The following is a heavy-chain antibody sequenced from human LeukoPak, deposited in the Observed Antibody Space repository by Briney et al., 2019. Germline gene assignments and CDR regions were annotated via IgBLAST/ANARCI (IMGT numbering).Heavy chain of an antibody. D-gene: IGHD4-17*01. CDR1: GFTFSSYA. V-gene: IGHV3-30-3*01. J-gene: IGHJ4*02. CDR2: ISYDGSNK. Sequence: GRSLRLSCAASGFTFSSYAMHWVRQAPGKGLEWVAVISYDGSNKYYADSVKGRFTISRDNSKNTLYLQMNSLRAEDTAVYYCARGGSYGDYVFNYWGQGTLVTVSS. CDR3: ARGGSYGDYVFNY.